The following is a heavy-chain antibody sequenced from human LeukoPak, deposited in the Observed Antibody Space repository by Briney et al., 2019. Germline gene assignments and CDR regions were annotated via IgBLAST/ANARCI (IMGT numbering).Heavy chain of an antibody. J-gene: IGHJ3*02. D-gene: IGHD5-18*01. Sequence: SETLSLTCTVSGGSISSSSYYWGWIRQPPGKGLEWIGSIYYSGSTYYNPSLKSRVTISVDTSKNQFSLKLSSVTAADTAVYYCARTDGGYSYGFDAFSIWGQGTMVTVSS. CDR2: IYYSGST. CDR1: GGSISSSSYY. V-gene: IGHV4-39*01. CDR3: ARTDGGYSYGFDAFSI.